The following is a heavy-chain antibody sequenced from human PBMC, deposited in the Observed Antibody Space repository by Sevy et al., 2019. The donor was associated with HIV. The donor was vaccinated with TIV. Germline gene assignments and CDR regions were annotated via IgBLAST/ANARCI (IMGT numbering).Heavy chain of an antibody. D-gene: IGHD3-10*01. V-gene: IGHV4-39*01. Sequence: SETLSLTCTVSGVSMSSSDYDWGWIRQPPGKVLEWIGRMYFSGRSKYKSSLQSRVTISIDKSKNQFSLTVTSVTVADTAVYYCARHGGLVDRAFDFWGQGTLVTVSS. CDR1: GVSMSSSDYD. CDR2: MYFSGRS. CDR3: ARHGGLVDRAFDF. J-gene: IGHJ4*02.